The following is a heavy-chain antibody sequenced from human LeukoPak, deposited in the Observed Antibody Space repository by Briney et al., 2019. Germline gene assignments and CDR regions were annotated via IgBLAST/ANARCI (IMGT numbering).Heavy chain of an antibody. CDR1: GFTFSSYG. Sequence: GGSLRLSCAASGFTFSSYGMHWVRQAPGKGLEWVAVISYDRSNKYYADSVKGRFTISRDNSKNTLYLQMNSLRAEDTAVYYCAKDRYGDYGSSFDYWGQGTLVTVSS. D-gene: IGHD4-17*01. V-gene: IGHV3-30*18. CDR3: AKDRYGDYGSSFDY. CDR2: ISYDRSNK. J-gene: IGHJ4*02.